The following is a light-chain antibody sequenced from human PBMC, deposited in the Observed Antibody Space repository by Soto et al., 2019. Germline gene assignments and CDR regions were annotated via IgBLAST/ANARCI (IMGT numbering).Light chain of an antibody. CDR1: QGISSY. Sequence: IQMTQSPFSLAAPLCSAVTSTCRASQGISSYLNWYQQRPGKAPQRLIYETSILQSGVSSRCSGSGSGTDFTLTISSLQAEDFATYYCQQTSSYPSTFGGGTKV. V-gene: IGKV1-13*02. J-gene: IGKJ4*01. CDR3: QQTSSYPST. CDR2: ETS.